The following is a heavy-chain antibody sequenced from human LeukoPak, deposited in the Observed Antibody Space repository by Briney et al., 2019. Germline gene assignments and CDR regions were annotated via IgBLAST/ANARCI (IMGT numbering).Heavy chain of an antibody. CDR2: INHSGST. D-gene: IGHD6-6*01. CDR3: ARGLWQLVFDY. CDR1: GGSFSGYY. V-gene: IGHV4-34*01. J-gene: IGHJ4*02. Sequence: PSETLSLTCAVYGGSFSGYYWSWIRQPPGKGLEWIGEINHSGSTNHNPSLKSRVTTSVDTSKNQFSLKLSSVTAADTAVYYCARGLWQLVFDYWGQGTLVTVSS.